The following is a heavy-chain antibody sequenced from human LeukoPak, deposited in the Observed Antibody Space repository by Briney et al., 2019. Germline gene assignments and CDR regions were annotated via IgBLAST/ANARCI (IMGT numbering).Heavy chain of an antibody. V-gene: IGHV3-21*01. D-gene: IGHD1-26*01. J-gene: IGHJ4*02. Sequence: GGSLRLSCADSGFTFCTYTMNWVRQAPGKGLEWVSSIDSSSSYMWYADSMKGRFTISRDNAKNSLYLQMNSLRDEDTAVYYCARDRPDLVGAKGCWGQGTLVTVSS. CDR2: IDSSSSYM. CDR3: ARDRPDLVGAKGC. CDR1: GFTFCTYT.